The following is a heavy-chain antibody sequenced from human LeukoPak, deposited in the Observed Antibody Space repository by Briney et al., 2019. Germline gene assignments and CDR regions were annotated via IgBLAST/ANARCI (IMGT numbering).Heavy chain of an antibody. CDR2: ISSSSSTI. V-gene: IGHV3-48*03. CDR1: GFTFSSYE. CDR3: ARDTRNYYGMDV. Sequence: GGSLRLTRAACGFTFSSYEMNWVRQAPGKGLEWVSYISSSSSTIHYADSVKGRITISRDNAKNPLYLQMNSLRAEDTAVYYCARDTRNYYGMDVWGKVATVTVSS. J-gene: IGHJ6*04. D-gene: IGHD1-26*01.